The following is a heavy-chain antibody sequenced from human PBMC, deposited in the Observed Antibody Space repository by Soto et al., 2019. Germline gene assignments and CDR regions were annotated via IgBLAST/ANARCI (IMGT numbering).Heavy chain of an antibody. CDR3: ARDIVVVPDYYYYGMDV. CDR1: GYSFTSYW. J-gene: IGHJ6*02. D-gene: IGHD2-2*01. Sequence: GESLKISCKGSGYSFTSYWIGWVRQMPGKGLEWTGIIYPGDSDTRYSPSFQGQVTISADKSISTAYLQWSSLKASDTAMYYCARDIVVVPDYYYYGMDVWGQGTTVTVSS. CDR2: IYPGDSDT. V-gene: IGHV5-51*01.